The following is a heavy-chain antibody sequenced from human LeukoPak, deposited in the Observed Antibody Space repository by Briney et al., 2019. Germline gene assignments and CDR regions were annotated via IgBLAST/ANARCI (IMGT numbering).Heavy chain of an antibody. CDR2: INPNSGGT. J-gene: IGHJ4*02. CDR3: ARSGRGYSSGWYFVY. Sequence: ASVKVSCKASGYTFTGYYMHWVRQAPGQGLEWMGWINPNSGGTNYAQKFQGRVTMTGDTSISTAYMELSRLRSDDTAVYYCARSGRGYSSGWYFVYWGQGTLVTVSS. V-gene: IGHV1-2*02. D-gene: IGHD6-19*01. CDR1: GYTFTGYY.